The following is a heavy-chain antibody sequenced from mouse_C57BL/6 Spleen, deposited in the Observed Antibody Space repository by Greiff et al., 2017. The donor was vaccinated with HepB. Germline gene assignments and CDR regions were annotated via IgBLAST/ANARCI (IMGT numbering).Heavy chain of an antibody. CDR2: IDPSDSYT. V-gene: IGHV1-69*01. D-gene: IGHD1-1*01. CDR3: ARRPNPFYGSGYRGYFDV. Sequence: QVQLQQPGAELVMPGASVKLSCKASGYTFTSYWMHWVKQRPGQGLEWIGEIDPSDSYTNYNQKFKGKSTLTVDKSSSTAYMQLSSLTSEDSAVYYCARRPNPFYGSGYRGYFDVWGTGTTVTVSS. J-gene: IGHJ1*03. CDR1: GYTFTSYW.